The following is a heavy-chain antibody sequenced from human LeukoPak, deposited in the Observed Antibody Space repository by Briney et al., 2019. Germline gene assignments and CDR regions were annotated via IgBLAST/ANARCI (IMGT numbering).Heavy chain of an antibody. Sequence: SGGSLRLSCAASGFTFSSYGMHWVRQAPGKGLEWVAFIQYDGSNKYYADSVKGRFTISRDNAKNSLYLQMNSLRAEDTAVYYCARDVPGDYGYWGQGTLVTVSS. CDR3: ARDVPGDYGY. CDR2: IQYDGSNK. CDR1: GFTFSSYG. J-gene: IGHJ4*02. V-gene: IGHV3-30*02. D-gene: IGHD4-17*01.